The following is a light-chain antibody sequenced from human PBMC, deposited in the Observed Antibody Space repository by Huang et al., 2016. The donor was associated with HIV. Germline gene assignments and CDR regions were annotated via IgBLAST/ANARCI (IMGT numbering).Light chain of an antibody. Sequence: DILRTQSPLSLPVTPGGPASISCRSSQGLLHSNGYNYLDGYLQKPGHSPQLLSYLGSNRASGVPDRFSGSGSGTDFTLKISRVEAEDVGVYYCMQALQTPRTFGQGTKLEIK. V-gene: IGKV2-28*01. CDR1: QGLLHSNGYNY. CDR2: LGS. J-gene: IGKJ2*01. CDR3: MQALQTPRT.